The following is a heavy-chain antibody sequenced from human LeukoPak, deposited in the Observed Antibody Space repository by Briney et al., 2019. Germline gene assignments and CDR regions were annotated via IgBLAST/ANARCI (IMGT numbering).Heavy chain of an antibody. J-gene: IGHJ5*02. CDR3: ARKYGSAPNWFDP. CDR1: GGSFSGYY. CDR2: INHSGST. V-gene: IGHV4-34*01. Sequence: SVTLSLTCAVYGGSFSGYYWSWIRQPPGKGLEWIGEINHSGSTNYNPSLKSRVTISVDTSKNQFSLKLSSVTAADTAVYYCARKYGSAPNWFDPWGQGTLVTVSS. D-gene: IGHD3-10*01.